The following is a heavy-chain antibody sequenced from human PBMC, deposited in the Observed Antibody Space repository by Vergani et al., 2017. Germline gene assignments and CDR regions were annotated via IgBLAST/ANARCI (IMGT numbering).Heavy chain of an antibody. Sequence: QVQLVESGGGLVKPGGSLRLSCAASGFTFSDYYMSWIRQAPGKGLEWVSYISSISSYTNYADSVKGRFTISIYNAKNSLYLQMNSLRAEDTAVYSCARDRNYYDSSDLSGYFDLWGRGTLVTVSS. CDR2: ISSISSYT. J-gene: IGHJ2*01. V-gene: IGHV3-11*05. D-gene: IGHD3-22*01. CDR3: ARDRNYYDSSDLSGYFDL. CDR1: GFTFSDYY.